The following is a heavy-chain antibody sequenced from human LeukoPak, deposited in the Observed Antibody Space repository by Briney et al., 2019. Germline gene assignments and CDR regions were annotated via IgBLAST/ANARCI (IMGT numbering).Heavy chain of an antibody. CDR3: ARGRGSTSRY. Sequence: ASVKVSCKASGYTFTSYGITWVRQGPGQGLEWMGWISTYNGNTNYAQNLQGRVSMTTDTSTSTAYMELRSLRSDDTAVYYCARGRGSTSRYWGQGTLVTVSS. CDR2: ISTYNGNT. J-gene: IGHJ4*02. CDR1: GYTFTSYG. V-gene: IGHV1-18*01. D-gene: IGHD5-12*01.